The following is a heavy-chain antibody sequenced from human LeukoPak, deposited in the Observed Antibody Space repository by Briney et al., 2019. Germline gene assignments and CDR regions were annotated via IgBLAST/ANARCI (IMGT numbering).Heavy chain of an antibody. CDR3: ARGAMVFWDGMDV. Sequence: ASVKVSCKASGYTFTSYGISWVRQAPGQGLEWMGWINAGNGNTKYSQKFQGRVTITRDTSASTAYMELSSLRSEDTAVYYCARGAMVFWDGMDVWGQGTTVTVSS. CDR1: GYTFTSYG. V-gene: IGHV1-3*01. J-gene: IGHJ6*02. CDR2: INAGNGNT. D-gene: IGHD5-18*01.